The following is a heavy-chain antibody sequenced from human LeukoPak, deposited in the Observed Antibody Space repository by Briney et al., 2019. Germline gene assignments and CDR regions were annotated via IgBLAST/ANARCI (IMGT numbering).Heavy chain of an antibody. CDR2: IGVRGDT. Sequence: GGSLRLSCVASGFTFSSYDMHWVRQGTGKGLEWVSAIGVRGDTYYPDSVKGRFTISRGNAKNSLYLQMNTLRAGDMAVYYCARGIFGDFSRMDVWGQGTTVTVSS. D-gene: IGHD4-17*01. CDR1: GFTFSSYD. V-gene: IGHV3-13*01. J-gene: IGHJ6*02. CDR3: ARGIFGDFSRMDV.